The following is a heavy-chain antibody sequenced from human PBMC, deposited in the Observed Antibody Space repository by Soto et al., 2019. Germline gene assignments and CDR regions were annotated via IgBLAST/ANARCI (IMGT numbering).Heavy chain of an antibody. J-gene: IGHJ4*02. D-gene: IGHD6-13*01. V-gene: IGHV3-23*01. Sequence: EVQLLESGGGLVQPGGSLRLSCAASEFTFSNYAMSWVRQARGKGLEWVSSISDNGGTTDYADSVKGRFTISRDNSKNTLYPQMNSLIAEDTAVYYCAKDPQQLIVYFDYGGQGTQVTVAS. CDR1: EFTFSNYA. CDR2: ISDNGGTT. CDR3: AKDPQQLIVYFDY.